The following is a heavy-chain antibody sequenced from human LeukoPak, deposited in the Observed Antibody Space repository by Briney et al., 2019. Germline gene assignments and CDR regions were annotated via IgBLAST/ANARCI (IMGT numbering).Heavy chain of an antibody. V-gene: IGHV2-5*02. CDR3: AHRDSSSRYFYGLDV. Sequence: SGPTLVKPTQTLTLTCTFSGFSLANSGVTVAWIRQPPGKALQWLALISWDHDKRYTPSLKSRLTITWNISENQVVLTMTNMEPVDSATYFCAHRDSSSRYFYGLDVWGQGTTVTVSS. CDR1: GFSLANSGVT. CDR2: ISWDHDK. J-gene: IGHJ6*02. D-gene: IGHD3-22*01.